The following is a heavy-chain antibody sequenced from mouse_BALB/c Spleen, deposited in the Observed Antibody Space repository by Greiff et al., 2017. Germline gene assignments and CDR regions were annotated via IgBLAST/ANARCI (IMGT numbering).Heavy chain of an antibody. CDR3: ASTYDGYSLYAMDY. V-gene: IGHV1-80*01. J-gene: IGHJ4*01. D-gene: IGHD2-3*01. Sequence: VKLMESGAELVRPGSSVKISCKASGYAFSSYWMNWVKQRPGQGLEWIGQIYPGDGDTNYNGKFKGKATLTADKSSSTAYMQLSSLTSEDSAVYFCASTYDGYSLYAMDYWGQGTSVTVSS. CDR1: GYAFSSYW. CDR2: IYPGDGDT.